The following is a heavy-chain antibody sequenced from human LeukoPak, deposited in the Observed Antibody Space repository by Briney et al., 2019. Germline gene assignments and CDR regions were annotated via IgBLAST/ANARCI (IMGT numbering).Heavy chain of an antibody. CDR2: ISGSGGST. CDR1: GFTFSSYA. V-gene: IGHV3-23*01. D-gene: IGHD3-22*01. CDR3: AKDPGAAMIVVPGY. Sequence: GGSLRLSCAASGFTFSSYAMSWVRQAPGKGLEWVSAISGSGGSTYYADSVKGRFTISRDNSKNTLYLQMNSLRAGDTAVYYCAKDPGAAMIVVPGYWGQGTLDTVSS. J-gene: IGHJ4*02.